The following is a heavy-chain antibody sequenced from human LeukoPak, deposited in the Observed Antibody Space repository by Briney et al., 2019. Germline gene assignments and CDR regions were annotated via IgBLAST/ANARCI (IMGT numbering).Heavy chain of an antibody. CDR1: GFTFSSYA. D-gene: IGHD6-19*01. Sequence: GGSLRLSCAASGFTFSSYAMSWVRQAPGKGLEWVSAISGSGGGAYYADSVRGRFTISRDNSKNTLYLQMYSLRAEDTAVYYCAKPSHRSGWYYWFDPWGQGTLVTVSS. V-gene: IGHV3-23*01. CDR2: ISGSGGGA. J-gene: IGHJ5*02. CDR3: AKPSHRSGWYYWFDP.